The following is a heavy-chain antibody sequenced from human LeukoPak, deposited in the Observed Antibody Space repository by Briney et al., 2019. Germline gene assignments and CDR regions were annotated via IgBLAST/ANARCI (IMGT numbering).Heavy chain of an antibody. J-gene: IGHJ4*02. CDR2: ISSSSTTI. D-gene: IGHD5-12*01. CDR3: ARDLGWLLLDY. CDR1: GFTFSSYS. V-gene: IGHV3-48*01. Sequence: TGGSLRLSCAASGFTFSSYSMMWVRQAPGKGLEWVSYISSSSTTIYYADSVKGRFTISRDNAKNSVYLQMNSLRAEDTAVYYCARDLGWLLLDYWGQGTLVIVSS.